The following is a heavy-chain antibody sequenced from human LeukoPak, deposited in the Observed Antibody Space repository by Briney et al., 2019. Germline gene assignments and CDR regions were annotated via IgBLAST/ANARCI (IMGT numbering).Heavy chain of an antibody. CDR3: ARGIAVAGTTFSGFDY. D-gene: IGHD6-19*01. V-gene: IGHV3-21*01. J-gene: IGHJ4*02. CDR2: ISSSSSYI. CDR1: GFTFSSYA. Sequence: GGSLRLSCAASGFTFSSYAMSWVRQAPGKGLEWVSSISSSSSYIYYADSVKGRFTISRDNAKNSLYLQMNSLRAEDTAVYYCARGIAVAGTTFSGFDYWGQGTLVTVSS.